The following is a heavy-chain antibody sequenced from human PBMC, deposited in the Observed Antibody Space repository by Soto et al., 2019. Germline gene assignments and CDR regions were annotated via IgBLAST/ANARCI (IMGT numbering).Heavy chain of an antibody. CDR1: GYTFRNYG. CDR3: ARGDGDTLDY. CDR2: ITIYYGDT. Sequence: QVRLVQSGAEVKKPGASVTVSCKASGYTFRNYGITWVRQAPGQGLEWMAWITIYYGDTKTAQKYQGRVTVTADTSTSTAYMELRSLRSDDTAVYYCARGDGDTLDYWGQGTLVSVSS. D-gene: IGHD2-21*02. V-gene: IGHV1-18*01. J-gene: IGHJ4*02.